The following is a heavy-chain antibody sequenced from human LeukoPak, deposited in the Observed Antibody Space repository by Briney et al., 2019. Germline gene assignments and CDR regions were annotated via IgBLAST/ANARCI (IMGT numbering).Heavy chain of an antibody. J-gene: IGHJ4*02. D-gene: IGHD3-22*01. CDR2: IYNGGSQ. CDR1: GFTVSSNY. CDR3: ARDLIYHSAY. Sequence: QLGGSLRLSCAASGFTVSSNYMSWVRQAPGKGLEWVSVIYNGGSQYYADSVKGRFPISRDNSKPTLYLAMHCLSAEDTAVYYCARDLIYHSAYWGQGTLVTVSS. V-gene: IGHV3-53*01.